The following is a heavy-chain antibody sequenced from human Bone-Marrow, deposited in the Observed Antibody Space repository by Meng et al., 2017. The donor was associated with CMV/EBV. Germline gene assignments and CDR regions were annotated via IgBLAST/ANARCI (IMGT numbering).Heavy chain of an antibody. CDR2: IYYSGST. CDR1: GGSISGGAYY. CDR3: ARARDGLDY. V-gene: IGHV4-31*03. Sequence: SLTCTFSGGSISGGAYYCSWIRQHPGKGLEWIGYIYYSGSTYYNPSLKSRVTISVDTSKNQFSLKLSSVTAADTAVYYCARARDGLDYWGQGTLVTVSS. J-gene: IGHJ4*02.